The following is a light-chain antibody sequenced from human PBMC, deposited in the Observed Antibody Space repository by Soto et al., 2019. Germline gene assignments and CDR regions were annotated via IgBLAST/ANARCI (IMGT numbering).Light chain of an antibody. Sequence: EIVITQSPATLSVSPGERATLSCRASQSVSSNSAWYQQKPGQAPRLLIYGASSRATAIPDTFSGSGSGTDFTLTISRLEPEDFAVYFCQQYGSSPWTFGQGTQV. V-gene: IGKV3-20*01. CDR2: GAS. CDR3: QQYGSSPWT. J-gene: IGKJ1*01. CDR1: QSVSSN.